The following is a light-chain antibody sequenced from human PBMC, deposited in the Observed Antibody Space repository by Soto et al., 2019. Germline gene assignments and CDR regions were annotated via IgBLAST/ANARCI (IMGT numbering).Light chain of an antibody. J-gene: IGKJ3*01. V-gene: IGKV3-20*01. CDR1: QSVSSSY. CDR2: GAS. Sequence: LKQVPGTLSFYLGESPTLTCRASQSVSSSYLAWFQQKPGQAPRILIYGASSRATGIPDRFSGSGSGSFIPITICGLELESFALYCCQQYGNAPFTFGAGTKVDIK. CDR3: QQYGNAPFT.